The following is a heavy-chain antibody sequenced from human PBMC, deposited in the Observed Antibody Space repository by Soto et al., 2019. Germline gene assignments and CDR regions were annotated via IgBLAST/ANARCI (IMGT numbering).Heavy chain of an antibody. CDR3: ARGPELRYSGSWGPTRYYFDY. J-gene: IGHJ4*02. CDR2: IYTSGST. CDR1: GGSISSYY. V-gene: IGHV4-4*07. D-gene: IGHD1-7*01. Sequence: SDTLSLTCTVSGGSISSYYWSWIRQPAGKGLEWIGRIYTSGSTNYNPSLKSRVTMSVDTSKNQFSLKLSSVTAADTAVYYCARGPELRYSGSWGPTRYYFDYWGQGTTVTVSS.